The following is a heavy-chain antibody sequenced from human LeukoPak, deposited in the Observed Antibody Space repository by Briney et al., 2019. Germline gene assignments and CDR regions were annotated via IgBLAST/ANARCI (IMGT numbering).Heavy chain of an antibody. D-gene: IGHD1-1*01. CDR2: IYYSGST. V-gene: IGHV4-59*01. Sequence: SETLSLTCTVSGGSLSSYYWSWIRQPPGKGLEWIGYIYYSGSTNYNPSLKSRVTISVDTSKNQFSLKLSSVTAADTAVYYCAREVGGQNAKYYYYGMDVWGQGTTVTVSS. J-gene: IGHJ6*02. CDR1: GGSLSSYY. CDR3: AREVGGQNAKYYYYGMDV.